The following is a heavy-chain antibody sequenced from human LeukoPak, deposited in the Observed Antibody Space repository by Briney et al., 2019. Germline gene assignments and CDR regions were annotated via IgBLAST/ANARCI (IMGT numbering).Heavy chain of an antibody. CDR1: GYTFTSYD. J-gene: IGHJ5*02. Sequence: ASVKVSCKASGYTFTSYDINWVRQATGQGLEWMGWMNPNSGNTGYAQKFQGRVTMTRNTSISTAYMELSSLRSEDTAVYYCARCSGSYCLFDPWGQGTLVTVSS. V-gene: IGHV1-8*01. CDR3: ARCSGSYCLFDP. CDR2: MNPNSGNT. D-gene: IGHD3-10*02.